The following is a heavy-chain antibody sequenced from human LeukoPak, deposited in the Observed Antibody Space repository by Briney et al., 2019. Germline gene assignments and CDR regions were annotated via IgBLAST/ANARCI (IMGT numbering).Heavy chain of an antibody. J-gene: IGHJ4*02. CDR3: ATVDTAMVTFEFDY. V-gene: IGHV3-23*01. Sequence: GGSLRLSCAASGFTFSSYAMSWVRQAPGKGLEWVSAISGSGGSTYYADSVKGRFTISRDNSKNTLYLQMNSLRAEDTAVYYCATVDTAMVTFEFDYWGQGTLVTVSS. CDR1: GFTFSSYA. D-gene: IGHD5-18*01. CDR2: ISGSGGST.